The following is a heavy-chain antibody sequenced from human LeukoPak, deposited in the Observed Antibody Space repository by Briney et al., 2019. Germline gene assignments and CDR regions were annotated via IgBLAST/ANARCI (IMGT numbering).Heavy chain of an antibody. CDR3: ARAPITSPFYYDY. D-gene: IGHD2-2*01. Sequence: GGPLRLSCTASGFAFDEHGMSWVRQVPGKGLEWVSGINWSGGSTGYADPLRGRFTISRDNAKNSLYLQMDSLRAEDTALYYCARAPITSPFYYDYWGQGTLVTVSS. CDR1: GFAFDEHG. CDR2: INWSGGST. J-gene: IGHJ4*02. V-gene: IGHV3-20*04.